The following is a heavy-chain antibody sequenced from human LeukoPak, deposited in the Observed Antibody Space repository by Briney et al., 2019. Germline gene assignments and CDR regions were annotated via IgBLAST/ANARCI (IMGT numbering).Heavy chain of an antibody. CDR2: VYNSGST. Sequence: SETLSLTCTVSGGSISIYYWSWIRQPPGKGLEWIGYVYNSGSTDYNPSLKSRVTISADTSKNQFSLKVNSVTASDTAVYYCVRNRELYYWGQGILVTVSS. CDR3: VRNRELYY. D-gene: IGHD1-26*01. J-gene: IGHJ4*02. V-gene: IGHV4-59*01. CDR1: GGSISIYY.